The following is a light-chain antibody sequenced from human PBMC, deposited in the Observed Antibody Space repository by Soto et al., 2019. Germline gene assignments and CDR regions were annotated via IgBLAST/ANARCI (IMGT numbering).Light chain of an antibody. CDR2: EVS. Sequence: QSVLTQPASVSGSPGQSITISCTGTSSDVGGYNYVSWYQQYPGKAPRLMIYEVSHRPSGVSNRFSASKSGNTASLTISGLQAEDEADYYCSSYTTISAWVFGGGTKLTVL. CDR3: SSYTTISAWV. V-gene: IGLV2-14*01. J-gene: IGLJ3*02. CDR1: SSDVGGYNY.